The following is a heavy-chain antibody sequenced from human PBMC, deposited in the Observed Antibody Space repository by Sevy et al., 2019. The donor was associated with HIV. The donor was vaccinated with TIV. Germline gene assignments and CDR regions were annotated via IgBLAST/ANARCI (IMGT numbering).Heavy chain of an antibody. V-gene: IGHV3-23*01. CDR1: GFTLSSYA. CDR3: AKALVETEDKNEFDP. CDR2: ISISGADK. J-gene: IGHJ5*02. Sequence: GGPLRLSCAASGFTLSSYAMSWVRQAPGKGLEWVSSISISGADKYYADSVKGRFTISRDNSQNRLYLQMNSLRAEDTALYYCAKALVETEDKNEFDPWGQGTLVTVSS. D-gene: IGHD2-8*02.